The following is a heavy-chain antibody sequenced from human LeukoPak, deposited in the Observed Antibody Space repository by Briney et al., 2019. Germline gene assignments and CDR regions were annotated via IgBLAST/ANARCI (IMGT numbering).Heavy chain of an antibody. CDR2: INPNSGGT. D-gene: IGHD3-3*01. V-gene: IGHV1-2*02. CDR1: GYTFTGYY. J-gene: IGHJ6*03. Sequence: GASVKVSCKASGYTFTGYYMHWVRQAPGQGLEWMGWINPNSGGTNYAQKFQGRVTMTRDTSISTAYMELSRLRSDDTAVYYCARDRELLNFWSGYYTYYYYYYMDVWGKGTTVTVSS. CDR3: ARDRELLNFWSGYYTYYYYYYMDV.